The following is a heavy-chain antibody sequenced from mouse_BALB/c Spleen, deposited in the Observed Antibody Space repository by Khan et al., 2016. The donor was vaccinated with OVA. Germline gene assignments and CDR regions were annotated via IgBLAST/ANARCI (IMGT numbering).Heavy chain of an antibody. J-gene: IGHJ3*01. CDR3: ARWFTY. CDR2: INYSGAT. CDR1: GYSITSDYA. Sequence: DVQLQESGPGLVKPSQSLSLTCTVTGYSITSDYAWNWIRQFPGNKLEWMGYINYSGATSYLPSLKSRISITRDTSKNQFFLQLNSVTTEDSATYYCARWFTYWGQGTLVTVS. V-gene: IGHV3-2*02.